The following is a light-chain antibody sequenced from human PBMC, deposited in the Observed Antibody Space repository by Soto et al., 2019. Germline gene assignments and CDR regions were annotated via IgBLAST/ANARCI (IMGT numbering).Light chain of an antibody. CDR1: HSVSRN. Sequence: EIVMTQSPTTLSVSPGEKATLSCSASHSVSRNFLAWYQQKPGQAPRLLIYGASTRATGIPARFSGSGSGTEFTLTISSLQSEDFAVYYCQQYNNWPPITFGQGTRLEIK. V-gene: IGKV3-15*01. J-gene: IGKJ5*01. CDR2: GAS. CDR3: QQYNNWPPIT.